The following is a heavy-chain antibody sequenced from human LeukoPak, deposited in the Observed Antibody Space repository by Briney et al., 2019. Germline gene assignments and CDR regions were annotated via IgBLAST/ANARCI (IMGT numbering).Heavy chain of an antibody. J-gene: IGHJ4*02. Sequence: PGGSLRLSCAASGFTFSSYWMSWVRQAPGKWLEWVANIKQDGSEKYYVDSVKGRFTISRDNAKNSLYLQMNSLRAEDTAVYYCARSLIVVVITQSFDYWGQGTLVTVSS. V-gene: IGHV3-7*01. CDR3: ARSLIVVVITQSFDY. CDR1: GFTFSSYW. CDR2: IKQDGSEK. D-gene: IGHD3-22*01.